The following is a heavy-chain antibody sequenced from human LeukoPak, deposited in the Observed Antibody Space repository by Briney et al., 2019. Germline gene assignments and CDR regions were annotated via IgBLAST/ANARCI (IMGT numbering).Heavy chain of an antibody. J-gene: IGHJ5*02. CDR3: AKRSLLSGSYPFDP. CDR1: GFTFSSYA. V-gene: IGHV3-30-3*02. Sequence: GGSLRLSCAASGFTFSSYAMHWVRQAPGKGLEWVAVISYDGSNKYYADSVKGRFTISRDNSKNTLYLQMNSLRAEDTAVYYCAKRSLLSGSYPFDPWGQGTLVTVSS. D-gene: IGHD3-10*01. CDR2: ISYDGSNK.